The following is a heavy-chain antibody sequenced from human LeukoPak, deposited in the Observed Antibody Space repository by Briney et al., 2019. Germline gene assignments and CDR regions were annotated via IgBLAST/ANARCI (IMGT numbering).Heavy chain of an antibody. J-gene: IGHJ4*02. CDR3: ASVRAGDDFDY. D-gene: IGHD3-16*01. V-gene: IGHV1-2*02. CDR2: ISPKSGDT. Sequence: ASVKVSCKASGHTFSGYHMQWVRQAPGQGLGWMGWISPKSGDTKSGQKFQGRVTLTRDTSISTAYMELSRLTSDDTAVYYCASVRAGDDFDYWGQGTLVTVSS. CDR1: GHTFSGYH.